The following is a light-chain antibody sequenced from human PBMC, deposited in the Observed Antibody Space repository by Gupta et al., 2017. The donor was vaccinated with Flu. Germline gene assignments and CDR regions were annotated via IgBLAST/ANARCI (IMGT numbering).Light chain of an antibody. CDR1: QSLLHSNGHNY. J-gene: IGKJ1*01. V-gene: IGKV2-28*01. CDR2: LGS. Sequence: DIVMTQSPLSLPVTPGESASISCSSSQSLLHSNGHNYVDWYLQKPGQSPQLLIDLGSNRAAGAPGRSGASASAADFTLKISIVEAEDVGVYYIMQARQAPWTFGQGTKVEIK. CDR3: MQARQAPWT.